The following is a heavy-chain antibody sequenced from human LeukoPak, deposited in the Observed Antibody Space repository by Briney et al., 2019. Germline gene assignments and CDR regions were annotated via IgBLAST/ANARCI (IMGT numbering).Heavy chain of an antibody. J-gene: IGHJ4*02. D-gene: IGHD6-13*01. V-gene: IGHV4-61*01. CDR1: GGSVSSGSYY. CDR2: IYYSGST. CDR3: ARGQQLVHADS. Sequence: SETLSLTCTVSGGSVSSGSYYWSWIRQPPGKGLEWIGDIYYSGSTNYNPSLKSRVTISVDTSKNQFSLKLSSVTAADTAVYYCARGQQLVHADSWGQGTLVTVSS.